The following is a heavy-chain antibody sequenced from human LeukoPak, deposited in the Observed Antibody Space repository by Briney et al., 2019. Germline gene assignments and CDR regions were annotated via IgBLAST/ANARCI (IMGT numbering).Heavy chain of an antibody. CDR1: GGSISSYY. D-gene: IGHD3-16*01. CDR2: IYYSGST. V-gene: IGHV4-59*12. Sequence: PSETLSLTCTVSGGSISSYYWSWIRQPPGKGLEWIGYIYYSGSTNYNPSLKSRVTISVDTSKNQVFLKPTSVTAADTAVYYCARGFPDKVWGNSRPTAGYFQHWGQGTLVTVSS. J-gene: IGHJ1*01. CDR3: ARGFPDKVWGNSRPTAGYFQH.